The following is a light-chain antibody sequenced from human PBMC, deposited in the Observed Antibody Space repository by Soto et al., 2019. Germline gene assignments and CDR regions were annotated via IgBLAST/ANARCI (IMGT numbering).Light chain of an antibody. CDR2: LGS. CDR3: MQALQTPPHT. J-gene: IGKJ2*01. Sequence: DIVMTQSPLSLPVTPGEPASISCRSSQSLLHSNGYNYLDWYLQKPGQSPQLLIYLGSNRASGGPERFSGSGSGTDFTLKISRVEAEDVGVYYCMQALQTPPHTFGQGTKLEIK. CDR1: QSLLHSNGYNY. V-gene: IGKV2-28*01.